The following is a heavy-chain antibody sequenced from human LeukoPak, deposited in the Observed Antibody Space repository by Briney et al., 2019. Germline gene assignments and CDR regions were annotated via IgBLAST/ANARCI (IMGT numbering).Heavy chain of an antibody. J-gene: IGHJ6*02. V-gene: IGHV4-39*07. D-gene: IGHD2-15*01. CDR2: IYYSGST. CDR1: GGSISSSSYY. Sequence: PSETLSLTCTVSGGSISSSSYYWGWIRQPPGKGLEWIGSIYYSGSTYYNPSLKSRVTISVDTSKNQFSLKLSSATAADTAVYYCARGHSRYYYGMDVWGQGTTVTVSS. CDR3: ARGHSRYYYGMDV.